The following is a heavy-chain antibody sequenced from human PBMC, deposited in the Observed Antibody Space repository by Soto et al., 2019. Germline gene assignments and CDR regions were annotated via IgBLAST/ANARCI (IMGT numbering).Heavy chain of an antibody. Sequence: SVEVSCKASGGTFSSYSISWVRQAPGQGLEWMGGIIPIFGTANYAQKFQGRVTITADESTSTAYMELSSLRSEDTAVYYCARGGAIVVVVAANWGNRFDRCRQGPMVIVSS. CDR1: GGTFSSYS. D-gene: IGHD2-15*01. CDR3: ARGGAIVVVVAANWGNRFDR. V-gene: IGHV1-69*13. J-gene: IGHJ5*02. CDR2: IIPIFGTA.